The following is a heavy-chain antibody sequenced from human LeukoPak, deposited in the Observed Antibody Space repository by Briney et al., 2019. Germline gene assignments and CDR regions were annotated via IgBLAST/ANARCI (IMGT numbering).Heavy chain of an antibody. CDR3: ARGLRHPARDY. D-gene: IGHD5-18*01. CDR2: IFHSGST. CDR1: GGSISSSNS. Sequence: KASRTLSLTCAVSGGSISSSNSWSCIRQPPGKRVEGNAEIFHSGSTNYNPSLKSRVTISVDKSKNQFSLKLSSVTAADTAVYYCARGLRHPARDYWGQGTLVTVSS. J-gene: IGHJ4*02. V-gene: IGHV4-4*02.